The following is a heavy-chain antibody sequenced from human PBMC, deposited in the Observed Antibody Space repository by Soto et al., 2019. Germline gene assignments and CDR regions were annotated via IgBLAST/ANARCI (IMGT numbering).Heavy chain of an antibody. CDR3: ASSAMDHYYYGMDV. J-gene: IGHJ6*02. D-gene: IGHD5-18*01. Sequence: ASVKVSCKASGGTFSSYAISWVRQAPGQGLEWMGGIIPIFGTANYAQKFQGRVTITADESTSTAYMELSSLRSEDTAVYYCASSAMDHYYYGMDVWGQGTTVTVSS. CDR1: GGTFSSYA. CDR2: IIPIFGTA. V-gene: IGHV1-69*13.